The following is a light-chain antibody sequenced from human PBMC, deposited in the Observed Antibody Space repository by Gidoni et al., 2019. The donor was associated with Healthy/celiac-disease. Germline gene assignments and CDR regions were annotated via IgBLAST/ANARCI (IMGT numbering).Light chain of an antibody. CDR2: AAS. CDR3: KQSYSTPIT. J-gene: IGKJ5*01. Sequence: DIQMTQSPSSLSASVGDRVTINYRASQSISSYLNCYQQKPGKAPKLLNYAASSLQSGVPSRFSGSGSRTDFTLTISSLQPEDFATYYCKQSYSTPITFXQXTRLEIK. V-gene: IGKV1-39*01. CDR1: QSISSY.